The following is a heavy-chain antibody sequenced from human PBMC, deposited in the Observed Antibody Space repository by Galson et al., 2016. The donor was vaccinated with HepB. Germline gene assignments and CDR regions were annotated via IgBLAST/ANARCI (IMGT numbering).Heavy chain of an antibody. CDR3: AKSPATAGAYYFDS. J-gene: IGHJ4*02. Sequence: SLRLSCAASGFLFSSHAMHWVRQAPGKGLEWLALISYDGSVKYYADSVKGRFTLSRDNFKNTMYVHMTGLRAEDTAVYYFAKSPATAGAYYFDSWGQGTLVTVSS. D-gene: IGHD6-13*01. CDR1: GFLFSSHA. CDR2: ISYDGSVK. V-gene: IGHV3-30*04.